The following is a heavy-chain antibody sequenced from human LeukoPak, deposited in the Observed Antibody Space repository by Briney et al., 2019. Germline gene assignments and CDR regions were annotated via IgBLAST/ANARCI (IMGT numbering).Heavy chain of an antibody. CDR3: ARESGFSFDY. CDR2: INRSGST. D-gene: IGHD2/OR15-2a*01. V-gene: IGHV4-34*01. Sequence: PSETLSLTCAVYGGSFSGYYWSWIRQPPGKGLEWIGEINRSGSTNYNPSLKSRVTISGDTSKNQFSLKLSSVTAADTAVFYCARESGFSFDYWGQGTLVTVSS. CDR1: GGSFSGYY. J-gene: IGHJ4*02.